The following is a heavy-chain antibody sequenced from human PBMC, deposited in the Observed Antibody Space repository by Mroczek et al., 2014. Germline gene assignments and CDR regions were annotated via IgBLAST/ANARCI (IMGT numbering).Heavy chain of an antibody. CDR2: IYYSGST. CDR1: GGSISSSSYY. D-gene: IGHD2-2*01. V-gene: IGHV4-39*01. CDR3: AAAGHYLVPQRYCSSTSCYGRGSYNWFDP. J-gene: IGHJ5*02. Sequence: QVQLQESGPGLVKPSETLSLTCTVSGGSISSSSYYWGWIRQPPGKGLEWIGSIYYSGSTYYNPSLKSRVTISVDTSKNQFSLKLSSVTAADTAVYYCAAAGHYLVPQRYCSSTSCYGRGSYNWFDPWGQGTPGH.